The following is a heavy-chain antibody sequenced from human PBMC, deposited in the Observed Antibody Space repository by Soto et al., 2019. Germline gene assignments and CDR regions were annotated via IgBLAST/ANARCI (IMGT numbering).Heavy chain of an antibody. D-gene: IGHD2-2*02. CDR3: ARARFQVLYGKPYFDS. Sequence: SETLSLTCTVSGGSITTGGSYWSWIRQHPGKGLEWIGNIYHSGNTYYNPSLKSRLTISVDTSKNHFSLMVDSVTAADTAVYYCARARFQVLYGKPYFDSWGQVTLVTVSS. CDR1: GGSITTGGSY. J-gene: IGHJ4*02. CDR2: IYHSGNT. V-gene: IGHV4-31*03.